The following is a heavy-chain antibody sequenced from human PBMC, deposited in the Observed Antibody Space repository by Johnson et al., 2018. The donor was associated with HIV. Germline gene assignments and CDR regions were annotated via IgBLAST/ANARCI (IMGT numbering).Heavy chain of an antibody. CDR3: AGGRGWPTNAFEI. V-gene: IGHV3-66*01. D-gene: IGHD5-12*01. CDR2: IYSGGVT. Sequence: VQLVESGGGLVQPGGSLRLSCAASGFTVSSNYMSWVRQAPGKGLEWVSVIYSGGVTYYIDSVKGRFTISRDSSKNTLYLQMNRLRADDTAVYYCAGGRGWPTNAFEIWGRGTRVTVSS. CDR1: GFTVSSNY. J-gene: IGHJ3*02.